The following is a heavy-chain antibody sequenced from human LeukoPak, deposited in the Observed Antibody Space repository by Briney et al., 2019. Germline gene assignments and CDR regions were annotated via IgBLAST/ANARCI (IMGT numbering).Heavy chain of an antibody. J-gene: IGHJ4*02. V-gene: IGHV3-30*04. CDR3: ARVPYSSGWYYFDY. Sequence: GGSLRLSCAASGFTFSSYAMHWVRQAPGKGLEWVAVISYDGSNKYYADSVKGRFTISRDNSKNTLHLQMNSLRAEDTAVYYCARVPYSSGWYYFDYWGQGTLVTVSS. CDR1: GFTFSSYA. CDR2: ISYDGSNK. D-gene: IGHD6-19*01.